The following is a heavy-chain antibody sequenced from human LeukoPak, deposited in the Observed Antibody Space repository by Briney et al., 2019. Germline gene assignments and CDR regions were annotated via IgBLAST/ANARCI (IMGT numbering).Heavy chain of an antibody. CDR2: ISYSGST. J-gene: IGHJ6*02. CDR3: VRIYCTSTSCYGDSYYGMDV. V-gene: IGHV4-39*01. Sequence: SETLSLTCTVSGGSISSSSHSWGWIRQPPGKGLKWIGSISYSGSTYYNPSLKTRVTMSVDTSENQFSLKLSSVTAADSTVYYCVRIYCTSTSCYGDSYYGMDVWGQGTTVTVSS. D-gene: IGHD2-2*01. CDR1: GGSISSSSHS.